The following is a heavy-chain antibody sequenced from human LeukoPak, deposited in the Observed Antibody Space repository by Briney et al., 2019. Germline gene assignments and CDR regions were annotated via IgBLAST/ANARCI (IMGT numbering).Heavy chain of an antibody. V-gene: IGHV6-1*01. CDR3: ARGLNYYDILTGYVNWFDP. CDR2: TYYRSKWYN. CDR1: GDRVSSNSAA. Sequence: SQTLSLTCAISGDRVSSNSAAWNWIRQSPSRGLEWLGRTYYRSKWYNDYAVSVKSRITINPDTSKNQFSLQLNSVTPEDTAVYYCARGLNYYDILTGYVNWFDPWGQGTLVTVSS. J-gene: IGHJ5*02. D-gene: IGHD3-9*01.